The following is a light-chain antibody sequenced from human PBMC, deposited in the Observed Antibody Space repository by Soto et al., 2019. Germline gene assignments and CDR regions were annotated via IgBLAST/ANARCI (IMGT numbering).Light chain of an antibody. V-gene: IGKV3-20*01. J-gene: IGKJ2*01. CDR2: GAS. CDR3: QQYGGAHPEYP. Sequence: IVLTQSPGTLSLSPGERATLSCRASQTVSGSHLAWYQQKPGQAPRLIIYGASTRPTGIPDRFSGSGSGRDFTLTITRMEPEDVAVYYGQQYGGAHPEYPFGQGTKLEIK. CDR1: QTVSGSH.